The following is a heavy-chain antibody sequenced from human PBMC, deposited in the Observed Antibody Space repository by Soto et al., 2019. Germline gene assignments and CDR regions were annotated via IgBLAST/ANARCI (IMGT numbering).Heavy chain of an antibody. CDR1: GCTLSSYW. J-gene: IGHJ4*02. Sequence: EVQLVESGGGLVQPGASLRLSCAASGCTLSSYWMHWVRQAPGKGLVWVSRINSDGSSTSYAGSVKGRFTISRDNAKNTLYLQMNSLRAEDTAVYYCVRTSLVVAAATREDYWGQGTLVTVSS. CDR2: INSDGSST. D-gene: IGHD2-15*01. CDR3: VRTSLVVAAATREDY. V-gene: IGHV3-74*01.